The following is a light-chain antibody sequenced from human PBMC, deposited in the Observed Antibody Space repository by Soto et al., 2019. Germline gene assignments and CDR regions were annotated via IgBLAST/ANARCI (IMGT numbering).Light chain of an antibody. CDR1: IRDVGGYNY. J-gene: IGLJ1*01. Sequence: SALAQPASVSGSPGQSITISCTGTIRDVGGYNYVSWYQHHPGKAPKLMISSVSSRPSGVSNRFSGSKSGNTASLTISGLQPEDEADYYCSSYTSSDTYVFGTGTKVTVL. CDR3: SSYTSSDTYV. V-gene: IGLV2-14*03. CDR2: SVS.